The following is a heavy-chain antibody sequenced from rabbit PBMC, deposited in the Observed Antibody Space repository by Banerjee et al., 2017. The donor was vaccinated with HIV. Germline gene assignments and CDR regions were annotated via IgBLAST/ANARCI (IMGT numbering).Heavy chain of an antibody. CDR3: VRETETYAGWAGYGYYFDL. D-gene: IGHD6-1*01. CDR1: GFDFSTYG. V-gene: IGHV1S47*01. J-gene: IGHJ4*01. CDR2: IDPVFHSS. Sequence: EESGGDLVKPGASLTLTCKASGFDFSTYGVSWVRQAPGKGLEWIGYIDPVFHSSYYATWVNGRFTISSHNAQNTLYLQLNSLTAADTATYFCVRETETYAGWAGYGYYFDLWGPGTLVTVS.